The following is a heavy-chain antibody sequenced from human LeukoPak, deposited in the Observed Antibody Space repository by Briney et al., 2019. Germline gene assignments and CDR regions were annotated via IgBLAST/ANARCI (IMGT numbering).Heavy chain of an antibody. J-gene: IGHJ4*02. CDR3: ARGGCSSTSCSYYFDY. D-gene: IGHD2-2*01. Sequence: PGGSLRLSCAASGFTFSSYSMNWVRQAPGKGLEWVSSISSSSSYIYYADSVKGRFTISRDNAKNSLYLQMNSLRAEDTAVYYCARGGCSSTSCSYYFDYWGQGTLVTVSS. V-gene: IGHV3-21*01. CDR2: ISSSSSYI. CDR1: GFTFSSYS.